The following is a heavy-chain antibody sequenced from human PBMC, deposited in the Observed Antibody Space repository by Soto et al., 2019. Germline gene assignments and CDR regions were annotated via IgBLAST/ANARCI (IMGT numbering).Heavy chain of an antibody. J-gene: IGHJ6*02. D-gene: IGHD1-26*01. Sequence: QVQLVQSGAEVKKPGASGKFSCKASGYTFTGYYMHWVRQAPGQGLEWMGWINPNSGGTNYAPKFQGRVTMTRDTSISTAYMELSRLRSDDTAVYYCASASGSYSYDDMDVGGQGTTVTVSS. CDR2: INPNSGGT. CDR1: GYTFTGYY. CDR3: ASASGSYSYDDMDV. V-gene: IGHV1-2*02.